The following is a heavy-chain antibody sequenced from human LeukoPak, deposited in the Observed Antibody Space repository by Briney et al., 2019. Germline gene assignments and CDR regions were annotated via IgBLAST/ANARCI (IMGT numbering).Heavy chain of an antibody. D-gene: IGHD3-22*01. V-gene: IGHV3-48*01. J-gene: IGHJ4*02. CDR2: ISSSSSTI. CDR3: ARDGWSSGYRRGFDY. CDR1: GFTFSSYS. Sequence: RPGGSLRLSCAASGFTFSSYSMTWVRQAPGKGLEWVSYISSSSSTIYYADSVKGRFTISRDNAKNSLYLQMNSLRAEDTAVYYCARDGWSSGYRRGFDYWGQGTLVTVSS.